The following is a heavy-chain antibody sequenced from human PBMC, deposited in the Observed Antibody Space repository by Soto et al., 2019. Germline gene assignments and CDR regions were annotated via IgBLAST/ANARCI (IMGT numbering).Heavy chain of an antibody. Sequence: ASVKVSCKASGYTFTSYGISWVRQAPGQGLEWMGWISAYNGNTNYAQKLQGRVTMTTDTSTSTAYMELRSLRSDDTAVYYCARDRTFGITTTGTGWFDPWGQGAVVTVSS. D-gene: IGHD6-13*01. CDR1: GYTFTSYG. CDR2: ISAYNGNT. J-gene: IGHJ5*02. V-gene: IGHV1-18*01. CDR3: ARDRTFGITTTGTGWFDP.